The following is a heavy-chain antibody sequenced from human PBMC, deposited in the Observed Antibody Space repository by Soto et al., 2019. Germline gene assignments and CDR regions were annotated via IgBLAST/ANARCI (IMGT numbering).Heavy chain of an antibody. CDR2: IYSGGST. Sequence: EVQLVESGGGLVQHGGSLRLSCAASGFTVSTKYMSWVRQAPGKGLEWVSVIYSGGSTFYADSVRGRFTISRDNSKNTVNLQMNSLRAEDTAVYYCARDPWAADYCGQGTLVTVSS. D-gene: IGHD3-16*01. J-gene: IGHJ4*02. CDR1: GFTVSTKY. CDR3: ARDPWAADY. V-gene: IGHV3-66*01.